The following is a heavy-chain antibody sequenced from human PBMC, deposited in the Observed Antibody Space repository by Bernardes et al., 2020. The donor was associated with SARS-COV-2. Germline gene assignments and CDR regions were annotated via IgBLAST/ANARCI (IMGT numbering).Heavy chain of an antibody. CDR1: GFTVSSNY. J-gene: IGHJ6*02. V-gene: IGHV3-9*01. CDR2: ISWNSGSI. CDR3: AKDGVVGATTDYYYGMDV. D-gene: IGHD1-26*01. Sequence: GGSLRLSCAASGFTVSSNYMSWVRQAPGKGLEWVSGISWNSGSIGYADSVKGRFTISRDNAKNSLYLQMNSLRAEDTALYYCAKDGVVGATTDYYYGMDVWGQGTTVTVSS.